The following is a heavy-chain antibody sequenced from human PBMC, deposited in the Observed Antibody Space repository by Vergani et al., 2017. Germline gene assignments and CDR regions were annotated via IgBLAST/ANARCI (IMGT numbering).Heavy chain of an antibody. Sequence: QLQLQESGPGLVKPSETLSLTCTVSGGSISSGSYYWSWIRQPAGKGLEWIGRIYTSGSTNYNPSLKSRVTISVDTSKNQFSLKLSSVTAADTAGYYGASGDSGYDSDAFDIWGQGTMVTVSS. CDR3: ASGDSGYDSDAFDI. J-gene: IGHJ3*02. D-gene: IGHD5-12*01. CDR1: GGSISSGSYY. V-gene: IGHV4-61*02. CDR2: IYTSGST.